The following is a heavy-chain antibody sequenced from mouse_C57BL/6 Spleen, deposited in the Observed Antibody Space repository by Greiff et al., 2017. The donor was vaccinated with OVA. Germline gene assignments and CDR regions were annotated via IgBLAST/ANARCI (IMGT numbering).Heavy chain of an antibody. CDR2: INPNNGGT. Sequence: VQLQQSGPELVKPGASVKISCKASGYTFTDYYMNWVKQSHGKSLEWIGDINPNNGGTSYNQKFKGKATLTVDKSSRTAYMELRSLTSEDSAVYYCARRGNYYGKGYFDYWGQGTTLTVSS. CDR1: GYTFTDYY. CDR3: ARRGNYYGKGYFDY. D-gene: IGHD1-1*01. J-gene: IGHJ2*01. V-gene: IGHV1-26*01.